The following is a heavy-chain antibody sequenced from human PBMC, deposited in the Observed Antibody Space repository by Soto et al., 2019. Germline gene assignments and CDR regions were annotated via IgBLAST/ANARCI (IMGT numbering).Heavy chain of an antibody. V-gene: IGHV4-39*01. CDR1: GGSISSSSYY. CDR3: AGPRHDYGGNSVSWYYYGMDV. Sequence: SETLSLTCTVSGGSISSSSYYWGWIRQPPGKGLEWIGSIYYSGSTYYNPSLKSRATISVDTSKNQFSLKLSSVTAADTAVYYCAGPRHDYGGNSVSWYYYGMDVWGQGTTVTVSS. D-gene: IGHD4-17*01. CDR2: IYYSGST. J-gene: IGHJ6*02.